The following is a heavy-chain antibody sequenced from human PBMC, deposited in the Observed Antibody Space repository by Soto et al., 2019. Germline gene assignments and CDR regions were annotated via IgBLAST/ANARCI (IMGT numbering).Heavy chain of an antibody. CDR3: AKQRADYGSGSDTYYFDF. Sequence: EGRLEESGGGLVQPGGSLRLSCAASGFTFSNYWMHWVRQGSGKGLEWVSALSGSGGTTYYADSVRGRFTISRDNSKNTLFLQMNSLRAEDTALYYCAKQRADYGSGSDTYYFDFWGQGTLVTVSS. V-gene: IGHV3-23*04. CDR1: GFTFSNYW. CDR2: LSGSGGTT. J-gene: IGHJ4*02. D-gene: IGHD3-10*01.